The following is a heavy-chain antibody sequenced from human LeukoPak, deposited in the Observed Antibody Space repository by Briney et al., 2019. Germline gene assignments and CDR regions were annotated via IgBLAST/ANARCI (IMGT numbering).Heavy chain of an antibody. D-gene: IGHD6-13*01. CDR2: IYDNGST. J-gene: IGHJ4*02. V-gene: IGHV4-4*02. CDR3: ASPRAERSTWYAVDY. CDR1: GGSISRSNW. Sequence: SETLSLTCAVSGGSISRSNWWSWVRQSPGKGLEWIGEIYDNGSTNYDPSLKSRVTISVDKSKNQFSLKLSSVTAADTAVYYCASPRAERSTWYAVDYWGQGTLVTVSA.